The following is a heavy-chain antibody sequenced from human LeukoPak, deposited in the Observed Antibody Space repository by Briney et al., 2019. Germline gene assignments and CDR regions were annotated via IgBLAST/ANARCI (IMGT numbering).Heavy chain of an antibody. J-gene: IGHJ4*02. CDR1: GFTFSSYA. CDR3: ARGRSQWLVRVSDY. CDR2: ISGSGGST. D-gene: IGHD6-19*01. V-gene: IGHV3-23*01. Sequence: GGFLRLSCAASGFTFSSYAMSWVRQAPGKGLEWVSAISGSGGSTYYADFVKGRFTISRDNSKNTLYLQMNSLRAEDTAVYYCARGRSQWLVRVSDYWGQGTLVTVSS.